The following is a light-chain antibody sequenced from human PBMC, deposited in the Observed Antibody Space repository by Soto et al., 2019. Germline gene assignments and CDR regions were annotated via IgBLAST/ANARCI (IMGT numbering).Light chain of an antibody. CDR1: SSDVGGYNY. CDR2: EVS. Sequence: QSALTQPASVSGSPGQSITISCTGTSSDVGGYNYVSWYQQHPGKAPKLMIYEVSNRPSGVSNRFSGSKSGNTASLTISGLQAEDEADYYCISYTSSSIVVFGGGIKVTVL. J-gene: IGLJ2*01. V-gene: IGLV2-14*01. CDR3: ISYTSSSIVV.